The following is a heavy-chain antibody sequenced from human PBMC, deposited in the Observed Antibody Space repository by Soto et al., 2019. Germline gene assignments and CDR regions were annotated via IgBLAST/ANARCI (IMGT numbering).Heavy chain of an antibody. V-gene: IGHV4-31*03. CDR1: GGSISSGGYF. D-gene: IGHD6-6*01. Sequence: QVQLQESGPGLVKPSQTLSLTCTVSGGSISSGGYFWSWIRQHPGKGLEWSGFIYYSGSTYYKPSLKSRVTISVDTSKNQFSLKRSSVTAADTAVYYCAREGAAPYYYYGMDVWGQGTTVTVSS. CDR2: IYYSGST. J-gene: IGHJ6*02. CDR3: AREGAAPYYYYGMDV.